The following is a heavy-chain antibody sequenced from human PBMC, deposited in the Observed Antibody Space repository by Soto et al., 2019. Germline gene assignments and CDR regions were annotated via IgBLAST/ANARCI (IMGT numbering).Heavy chain of an antibody. CDR3: ARDGGIAARHYYGMDV. CDR2: SRNKANNYAT. J-gene: IGHJ6*02. Sequence: PGGSLRLSCAASAFTFSAHNMVWVRQAPGKGLEWVGRSRNKANNYATEYAASVKGRFTISRDDSKNSLYLQMNSLKIEDTAVYYWARDGGIAARHYYGMDVWGQGTTVTVSS. D-gene: IGHD6-6*01. V-gene: IGHV3-72*01. CDR1: AFTFSAHN.